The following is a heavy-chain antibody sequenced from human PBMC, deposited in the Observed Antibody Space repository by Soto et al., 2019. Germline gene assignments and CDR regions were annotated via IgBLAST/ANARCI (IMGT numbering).Heavy chain of an antibody. CDR1: GSSINSGNSY. J-gene: IGHJ4*02. CDR3: ATVSPFFDY. Sequence: SETLSLTRTVSGSSINSGNSYWGWIRQPPGKGLEWIGSINYSEKTYFNPSLKGLVTMSVDTSKNQFSLKVNSVTAADTAVYYCATVSPFFDYWGQGTLVTVSS. V-gene: IGHV4-39*01. CDR2: INYSEKT. D-gene: IGHD4-17*01.